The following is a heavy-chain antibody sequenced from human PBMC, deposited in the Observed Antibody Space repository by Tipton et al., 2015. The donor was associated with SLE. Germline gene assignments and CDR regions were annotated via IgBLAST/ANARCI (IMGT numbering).Heavy chain of an antibody. CDR3: ARECSGTGCLDY. V-gene: IGHV1-69*06. J-gene: IGHJ4*02. D-gene: IGHD2-8*02. CDR1: GGTFSNYA. CDR2: ILPIFDTV. Sequence: QLVQSGAEVKKPGASVKVSCKASGGTFSNYAISWERQAPGQGLEWMGRILPIFDTVNYARTFQDRVTLTTDTSTSTTYMELKRPRSDDTAIYYCARECSGTGCLDYWGQGTLVTVSS.